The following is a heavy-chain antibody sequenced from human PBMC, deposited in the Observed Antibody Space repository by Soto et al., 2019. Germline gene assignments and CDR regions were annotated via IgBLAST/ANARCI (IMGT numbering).Heavy chain of an antibody. Sequence: QVQLVQSGAEVKKPGSSVKVSCKASGGTFSSYAISWVRQAPGQGLEWMGGVIPIFGTANYAQKFQGRVTITADESTSTAYMELSSVRSEDRAVYYCASPLGAYCSSTSCDLDHYYYYGMDVWGQGTTVTVCS. CDR2: VIPIFGTA. V-gene: IGHV1-69*01. CDR1: GGTFSSYA. D-gene: IGHD2-2*01. CDR3: ASPLGAYCSSTSCDLDHYYYYGMDV. J-gene: IGHJ6*02.